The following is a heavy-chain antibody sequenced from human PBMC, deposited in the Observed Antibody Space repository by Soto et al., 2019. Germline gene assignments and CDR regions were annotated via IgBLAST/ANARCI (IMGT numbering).Heavy chain of an antibody. J-gene: IGHJ2*01. Sequence: QVQLQESGPGLVKPSETLSLTCTVSGGSISSYYWSWIRQPPGKGLEWIGYIYYRGSTNYNPSLKMRVTISVDTSKNQFSLTPSSVTAADTAMYYCARFNWYFDLWGRGTLVTVSS. V-gene: IGHV4-59*01. CDR2: IYYRGST. CDR1: GGSISSYY. CDR3: ARFNWYFDL.